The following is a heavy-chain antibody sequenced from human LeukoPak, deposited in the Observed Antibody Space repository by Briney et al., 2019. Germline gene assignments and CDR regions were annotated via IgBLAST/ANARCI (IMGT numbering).Heavy chain of an antibody. D-gene: IGHD3-10*01. CDR1: GGSISSGGYS. V-gene: IGHV4-30-2*01. Sequence: PSETLSLTCAVSGGSISSGGYSWSWIRQPPGKGLEWIGYIYHSGSTYYNPSLKSRVAISVDRSKNQFSLKLNSVTAADTAVYYCAKTIRVRGDAYNWFDPWGQGTLVTVSS. CDR2: IYHSGST. J-gene: IGHJ5*02. CDR3: AKTIRVRGDAYNWFDP.